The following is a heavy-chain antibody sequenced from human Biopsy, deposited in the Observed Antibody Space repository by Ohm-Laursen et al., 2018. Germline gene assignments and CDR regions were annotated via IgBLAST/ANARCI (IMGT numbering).Heavy chain of an antibody. CDR2: IYSSGIT. CDR3: ARGQDYGGNKAFDI. CDR1: GGSMIHYY. J-gene: IGHJ3*02. D-gene: IGHD4-23*01. V-gene: IGHV4-59*01. Sequence: TPSLTCTVSGGSMIHYYWNWIRQSPGKGLEWIAYIYSSGITNYNPSLKSRLTISIDTSKNQFSLKLNSMTTADTAVYYCARGQDYGGNKAFDIWGQGTKVTVSP.